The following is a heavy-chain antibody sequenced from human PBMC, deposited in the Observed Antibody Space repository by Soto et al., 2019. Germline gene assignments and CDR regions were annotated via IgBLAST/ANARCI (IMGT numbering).Heavy chain of an antibody. CDR2: INRSGST. D-gene: IGHD2-15*01. CDR3: ARRYCSGGRCSSTFDS. V-gene: IGHV4-34*01. Sequence: PSETLSLTSAIYVGSFSVYYWSLIRQPPGKGLDWIGEINRSGSTNYNPSLKSRVTISVDTSKNQFSLNLSSVTAADTAVYYCARRYCSGGRCSSTFDSWGQGNMVTVSS. J-gene: IGHJ4*02. CDR1: VGSFSVYY.